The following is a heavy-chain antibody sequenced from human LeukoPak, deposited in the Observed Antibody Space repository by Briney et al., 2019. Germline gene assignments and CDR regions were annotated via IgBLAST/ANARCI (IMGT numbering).Heavy chain of an antibody. J-gene: IGHJ4*02. CDR2: IYYSGST. Sequence: SETLSLTCTVSGDSISGSTYYWGWIRQPPGKGLEWIGTIYYSGSTYYNPSLKGRVTISVDTSKNQFSLKLSSVTAADTAVYYCARHLQAGYGDYAFDYWGQGTLVTVSS. V-gene: IGHV4-39*01. D-gene: IGHD4-17*01. CDR1: GDSISGSTYY. CDR3: ARHLQAGYGDYAFDY.